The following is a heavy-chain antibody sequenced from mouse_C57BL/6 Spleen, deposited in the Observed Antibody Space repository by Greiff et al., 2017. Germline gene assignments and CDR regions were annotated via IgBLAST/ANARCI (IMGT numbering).Heavy chain of an antibody. CDR1: GYTFTTYP. CDR2: FHPYNDDT. CDR3: ARGPDWDGDWYFDV. J-gene: IGHJ1*03. Sequence: QVQLQQSGAELVKPGASVKMSCKASGYTFTTYPIEWMKQNHGKSLEWIGNFHPYNDDTKYNEKFKGKATLTVEKSSRTVYLELSRLTSDDSAVYYCARGPDWDGDWYFDVWGTGTTVTVSS. V-gene: IGHV1-47*01. D-gene: IGHD4-1*01.